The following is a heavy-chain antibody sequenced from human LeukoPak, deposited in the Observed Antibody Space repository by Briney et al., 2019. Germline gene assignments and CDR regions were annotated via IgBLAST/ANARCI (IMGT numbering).Heavy chain of an antibody. CDR2: IYTSGST. J-gene: IGHJ4*02. Sequence: SETLSLTCTVSGGSISSYYWSWIRQPAGKGLEWIGRIYTSGSTNYNASLKSRVSMSVDTSKNQFSLKLSSVTAADTAAFYCARENSGSYREFDYWGQGTLVTVSS. CDR1: GGSISSYY. V-gene: IGHV4-4*07. CDR3: ARENSGSYREFDY. D-gene: IGHD1-26*01.